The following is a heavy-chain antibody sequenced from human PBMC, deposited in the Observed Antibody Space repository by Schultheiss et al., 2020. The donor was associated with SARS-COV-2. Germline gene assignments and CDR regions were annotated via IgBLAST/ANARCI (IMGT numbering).Heavy chain of an antibody. D-gene: IGHD6-6*01. CDR3: TTFEYSSSPHYYYYYMDV. CDR2: IKSKTDGGTT. CDR1: GFTFSNAW. J-gene: IGHJ6*03. V-gene: IGHV3-15*01. Sequence: GGSLRLSCAASGFTFSNAWMSWVRQAPGKGLEWVGRIKSKTDGGTTDYAAPVKGRFTISRDDSKNTLYLQMNSLKTEDTAVYYCTTFEYSSSPHYYYYYMDVWGKGTTVTVSS.